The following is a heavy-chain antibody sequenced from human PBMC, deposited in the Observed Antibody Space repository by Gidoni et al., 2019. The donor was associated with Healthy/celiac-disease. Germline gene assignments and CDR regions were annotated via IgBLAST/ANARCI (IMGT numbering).Heavy chain of an antibody. J-gene: IGHJ3*02. CDR3: ARVLSSLDAFDI. Sequence: EVQLVESGGGLVQPGGSLRLSCAASGFTFSSYDMNWVRQAPGKGLGWVSYISSSGSTIYYADAGKGRFTISRDNAKNSLYLQMNSLRAEDTAVYYCARVLSSLDAFDIWGQGTMVTVSS. CDR1: GFTFSSYD. CDR2: ISSSGSTI. V-gene: IGHV3-48*03.